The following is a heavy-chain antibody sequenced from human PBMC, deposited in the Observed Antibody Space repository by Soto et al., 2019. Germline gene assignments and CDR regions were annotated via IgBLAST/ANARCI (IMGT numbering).Heavy chain of an antibody. V-gene: IGHV3-30*18. CDR1: GFTFSSYG. J-gene: IGHJ5*02. Sequence: PGGSLRLSCAASGFTFSSYGMHWVRQAPGKGLEWVAVISYDGSNKYYADSVKGRFTISRDNSKNTLYLQMNSLRAEDTAVYYCAKDPSYLLRYFDWLRGSNWFDPWGQGTLVTVSS. CDR2: ISYDGSNK. CDR3: AKDPSYLLRYFDWLRGSNWFDP. D-gene: IGHD3-9*01.